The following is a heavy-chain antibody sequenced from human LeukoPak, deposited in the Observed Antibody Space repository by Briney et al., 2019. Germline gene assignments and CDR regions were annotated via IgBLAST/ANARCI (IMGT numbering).Heavy chain of an antibody. CDR3: TRGPIQQLLYYGMDV. V-gene: IGHV3-49*04. J-gene: IGHJ6*01. D-gene: IGHD5-18*01. CDR2: IRSKTNGGTT. CDR1: GFTFGDHA. Sequence: PAQSLRLSCTASGFTFGDHAMSWVRQAPANGIGREGFIRSKTNGGTTEYAASVKGRFTISRDDSESIAYLQMNSLKTEDTAVYYCTRGPIQQLLYYGMDVWGQGTTVTVSS.